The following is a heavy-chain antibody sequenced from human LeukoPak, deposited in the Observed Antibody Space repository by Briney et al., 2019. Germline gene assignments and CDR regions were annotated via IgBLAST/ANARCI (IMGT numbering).Heavy chain of an antibody. D-gene: IGHD5-24*01. J-gene: IGHJ4*02. CDR3: ARDYKYAFDN. V-gene: IGHV3-48*01. Sequence: VRPGGSLRLSCAASGFTFSDYSMNWVRQAPGKGLEWISYIGIDSGNTNYADSVKGRFTISGDKAKNSLYLQMNSLRVEDTAVYYCARDYKYAFDNWGQGTLVTVSS. CDR1: GFTFSDYS. CDR2: IGIDSGNT.